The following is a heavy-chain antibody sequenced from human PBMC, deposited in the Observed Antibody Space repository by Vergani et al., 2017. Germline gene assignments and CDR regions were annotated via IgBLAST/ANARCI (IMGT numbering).Heavy chain of an antibody. V-gene: IGHV1-46*01. J-gene: IGHJ6*03. D-gene: IGHD5-12*01. CDR3: ASDLVSGSGYADYMDV. CDR1: GYPFTSYY. CDR2: INPSGGST. Sequence: QVQLVQSGAEVKKPGASVKVSCKASGYPFTSYYMHWVRQAPGQGLEWMGIINPSGGSTSYAQKFQGRVTMTRDTSTSTVYMELSSLRSEDTAVYYCASDLVSGSGYADYMDVWGKGTTVTVSS.